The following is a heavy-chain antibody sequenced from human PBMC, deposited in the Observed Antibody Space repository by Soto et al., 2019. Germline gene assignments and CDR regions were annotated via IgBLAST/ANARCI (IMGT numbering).Heavy chain of an antibody. J-gene: IGHJ4*02. CDR2: ISAHNGNT. CDR3: ARGRDGAY. CDR1: GYAFTTYG. Sequence: QVHLVQSGAEVKKPGASVKVSCQGSGYAFTTYGITWVRQAPGQGLEWMGWISAHNGNTNYAQKLQGRVTVTIDTSTSTAYMELRGLRYDDTAVYYCARGRDGAYWGQGALVTVSS. V-gene: IGHV1-18*01. D-gene: IGHD3-10*01.